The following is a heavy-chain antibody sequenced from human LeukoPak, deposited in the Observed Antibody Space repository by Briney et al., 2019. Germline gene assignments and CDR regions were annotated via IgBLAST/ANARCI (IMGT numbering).Heavy chain of an antibody. CDR1: GGSISSYY. J-gene: IGHJ5*02. D-gene: IGHD3-10*01. Sequence: PSETLSLTCTVSGGSISSYYWSWIQQPAGKGLEWIGRIYTSGSTNYNPSLKSRVTMSVDTSKNQFSLKLSSVTAADTAVYYCARDKRSYGSGSSDLYNWFDPWGQGTLVTVSS. CDR3: ARDKRSYGSGSSDLYNWFDP. CDR2: IYTSGST. V-gene: IGHV4-4*07.